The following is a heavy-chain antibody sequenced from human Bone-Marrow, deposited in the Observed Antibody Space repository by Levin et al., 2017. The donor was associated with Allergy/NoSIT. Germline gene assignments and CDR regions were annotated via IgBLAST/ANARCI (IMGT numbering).Heavy chain of an antibody. CDR2: IYYIGNT. D-gene: IGHD2-15*01. J-gene: IGHJ4*02. CDR3: AREKVTMVVEIIESYFDY. CDR1: GGSIISGGYY. Sequence: LRLSCTVSGGSIISGGYYWSWIRQFPGKGLEWIGYIYYIGNTYYNPSLKGRLTISVDTSKNQFSLKLTSVTAADTAVYYCAREKVTMVVEIIESYFDYWGQGTLVTVSS. V-gene: IGHV4-31*03.